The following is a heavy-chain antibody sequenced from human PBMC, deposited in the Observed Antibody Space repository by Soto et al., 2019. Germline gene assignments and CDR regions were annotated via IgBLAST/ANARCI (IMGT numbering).Heavy chain of an antibody. V-gene: IGHV3-11*06. CDR1: GFTFSDYY. CDR3: VRDSSDIVVVPAAIEGVRAP. D-gene: IGHD2-2*02. Sequence: GVSLRLSCSASGFTFSDYYMSWIRQAPGKGLEWVSYVSSSGSSTRYADSVKGRFTISRDNAKNSLYLQMNSLRAEDTAVYYCVRDSSDIVVVPAAIEGVRAPWGQGTLVTVSS. J-gene: IGHJ5*02. CDR2: VSSSGSST.